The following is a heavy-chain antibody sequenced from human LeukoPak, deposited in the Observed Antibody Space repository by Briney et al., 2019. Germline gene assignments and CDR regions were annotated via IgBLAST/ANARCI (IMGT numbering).Heavy chain of an antibody. CDR3: ARAKGGTYYYDSSGSRAFDI. J-gene: IGHJ3*02. CDR1: GYTFTSYD. Sequence: ASVTVSCKASGYTFTSYDINWVRQATGQGLEWMGWMNPNSGNTGYAQKFQGRVTMTRNTSISTAHMELSSLRSEDTAVYYCARAKGGTYYYDSSGSRAFDIWGQGTMVTVSS. V-gene: IGHV1-8*01. CDR2: MNPNSGNT. D-gene: IGHD3-22*01.